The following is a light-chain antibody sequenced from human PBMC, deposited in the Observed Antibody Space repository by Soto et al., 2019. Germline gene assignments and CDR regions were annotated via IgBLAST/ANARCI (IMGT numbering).Light chain of an antibody. CDR1: QTVYNW. J-gene: IGKJ4*01. V-gene: IGKV1-5*03. CDR2: KAS. Sequence: DIQMTQSLSTLSASVGDRVTITCRASQTVYNWLAWYQQKPGKAPNLLIYKASTLETGVPSRFSGTGSGTEFTLTITSLQPDDFATYFCQQYDSYPLTFGGGTKVEIK. CDR3: QQYDSYPLT.